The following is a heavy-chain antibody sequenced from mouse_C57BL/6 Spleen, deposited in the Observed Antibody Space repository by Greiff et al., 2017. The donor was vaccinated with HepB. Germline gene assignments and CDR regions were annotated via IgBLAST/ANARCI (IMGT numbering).Heavy chain of an antibody. D-gene: IGHD2-5*01. CDR1: GYAFTNYL. J-gene: IGHJ2*01. Sequence: QVQLQQSGAELVRPGTSVKVSCKASGYAFTNYLIEWVKQRPGQGLEWIGVINPGSGGTNYNEKFKGKATLTADKSSSTAYMQLSSLTSEDSAVYFCARKGDSNYGDYWGQGTTLTVSS. CDR3: ARKGDSNYGDY. V-gene: IGHV1-54*01. CDR2: INPGSGGT.